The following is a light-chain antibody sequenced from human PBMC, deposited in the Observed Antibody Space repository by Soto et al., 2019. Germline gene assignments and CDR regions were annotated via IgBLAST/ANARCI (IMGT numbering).Light chain of an antibody. J-gene: IGLJ3*02. CDR2: ANN. Sequence: HSVLTQPPSASGTPGQRVTISCSGSSSNIGSETVNWYQQVPGTAPKLLIYANNQRPSGVPDRFSVSKSGTSASLAIGGLQSQDEADYNCAASDDSLKGWVFGGGTKLTVL. CDR1: SSNIGSET. CDR3: AASDDSLKGWV. V-gene: IGLV1-44*01.